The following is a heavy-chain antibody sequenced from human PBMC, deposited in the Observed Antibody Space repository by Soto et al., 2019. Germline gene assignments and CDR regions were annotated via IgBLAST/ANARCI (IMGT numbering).Heavy chain of an antibody. J-gene: IGHJ4*02. CDR3: AGDPGRDGAMDY. CDR1: GFAFSDFG. D-gene: IGHD3-10*01. Sequence: QVQVVESGGGVVQPGRSLRLSCAASGFAFSDFGMHWVRQAPGKGLEWVAVIWHDGKNKDYADYEQGRFTISRDNSRNIPYLEMNSLRVEDTAVYYCAGDPGRDGAMDYWGQGTLVTVSS. V-gene: IGHV3-33*01. CDR2: IWHDGKNK.